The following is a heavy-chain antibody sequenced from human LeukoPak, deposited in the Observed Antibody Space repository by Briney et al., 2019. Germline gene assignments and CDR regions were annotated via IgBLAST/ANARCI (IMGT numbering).Heavy chain of an antibody. CDR2: ISYDGSNK. Sequence: GGSLRLSCAASGFTFSSYAMHWVRQAPGKRLEWVAVISYDGSNKYYADSVKGRFTISRDNSKNTLYLQMNSLRAEDTAVYYCATDYYDSSGPDYWGQGTLVTVSS. CDR1: GFTFSSYA. CDR3: ATDYYDSSGPDY. V-gene: IGHV3-30-3*01. J-gene: IGHJ4*02. D-gene: IGHD3-22*01.